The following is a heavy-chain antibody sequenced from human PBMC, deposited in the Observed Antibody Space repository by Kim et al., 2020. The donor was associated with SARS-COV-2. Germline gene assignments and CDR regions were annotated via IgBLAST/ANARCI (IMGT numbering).Heavy chain of an antibody. V-gene: IGHV4-31*03. CDR1: GGSISSGGYY. CDR3: ASNTGGFGEGPEDWFDP. CDR2: IYYSGST. J-gene: IGHJ5*02. D-gene: IGHD3-10*01. Sequence: SETLSLTCTVSGGSISSGGYYWSWIRQHPGKGLEWIGYIYYSGSTYYNPSLKSRVTISVDTSKNQFSLKLSSVTAADTAVYYCASNTGGFGEGPEDWFDPWGQGTLVTVSS.